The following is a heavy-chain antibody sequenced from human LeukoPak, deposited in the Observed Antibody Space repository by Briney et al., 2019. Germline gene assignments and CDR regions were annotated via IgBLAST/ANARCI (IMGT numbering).Heavy chain of an antibody. V-gene: IGHV3-74*01. D-gene: IGHD5-24*01. CDR2: SNSDGRIS. CDR1: GFTFSYNW. Sequence: WGSLSLYCAGSGFTFSYNWMHWHRQAPGQGLVWVASSNSDGRISNYAVSVRGRITSSRANTTITLYLKVNSRVTEDTAVYYCARGVVEMATLAYFDYWGQGTLVTVSS. CDR3: ARGVVEMATLAYFDY. J-gene: IGHJ4*02.